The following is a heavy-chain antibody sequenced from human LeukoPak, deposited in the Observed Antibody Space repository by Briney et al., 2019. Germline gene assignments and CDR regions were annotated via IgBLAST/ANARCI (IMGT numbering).Heavy chain of an antibody. CDR2: ISSSSSYI. V-gene: IGHV3-21*01. Sequence: GGSLRLSCAASGFTFSSYSMNWVRQAPGKGLEWVSSISSSSSYIYYADSVKGRFTISRDNAKNSLYLQMNSLRAEDTAVYYCARDGAPGRYFDWLPADYWGQGTLVTVSS. D-gene: IGHD3-9*01. CDR3: ARDGAPGRYFDWLPADY. J-gene: IGHJ4*02. CDR1: GFTFSSYS.